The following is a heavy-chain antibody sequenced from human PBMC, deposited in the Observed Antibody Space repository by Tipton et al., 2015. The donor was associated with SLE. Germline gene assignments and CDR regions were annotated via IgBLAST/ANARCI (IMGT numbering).Heavy chain of an antibody. CDR3: AKGRVGTPTD. CDR1: GVTYSGYA. V-gene: IGHV3-30*02. CDR2: IRADGSNK. Sequence: SGVTYSGYAMHWVRQAPGRGLEWVAFIRADGSNKDYADSVKGRFTISRDKSKNTLYLEMNSLRDEDTAVCICAKGRVGTPTDWGQGTLVTVSS. J-gene: IGHJ4*02.